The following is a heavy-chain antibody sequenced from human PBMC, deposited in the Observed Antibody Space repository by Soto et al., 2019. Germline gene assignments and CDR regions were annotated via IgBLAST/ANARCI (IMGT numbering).Heavy chain of an antibody. V-gene: IGHV4-59*01. CDR1: GGSISGYY. CDR3: TRDGDGRMTTNPYYYYGMDV. J-gene: IGHJ6*02. CDR2: VYYSGGA. D-gene: IGHD2-21*02. Sequence: ETLSLTCTVSGGSISGYYWSWIRQPPGKGLEWIGNVYYSGGAKYNPSVKRRVSISVDTSKNQFSLNLSSVTAADTAVYYCTRDGDGRMTTNPYYYYGMDVWGPGITVTVSS.